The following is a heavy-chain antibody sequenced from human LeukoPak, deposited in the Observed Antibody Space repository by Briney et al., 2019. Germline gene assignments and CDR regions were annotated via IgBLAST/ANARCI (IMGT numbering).Heavy chain of an antibody. V-gene: IGHV3-33*06. Sequence: GGSLRLSCAASGFTFSSYGMHWFRQAPGKGLEWVAVIWYDGSNKYYADSVKGRFTISRDNSKNTLYLQMNSLKAEDTAVYYCAKDTRGIAVAGNFDYWGQGTLVTVSS. J-gene: IGHJ4*02. D-gene: IGHD6-19*01. CDR2: IWYDGSNK. CDR3: AKDTRGIAVAGNFDY. CDR1: GFTFSSYG.